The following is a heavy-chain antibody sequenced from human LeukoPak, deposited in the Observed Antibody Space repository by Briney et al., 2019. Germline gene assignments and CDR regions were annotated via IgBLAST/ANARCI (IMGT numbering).Heavy chain of an antibody. D-gene: IGHD6-13*01. Sequence: ASVKVSCKASGYTFTSYGISWVRQAPGQGLEWTGWINTNTGNPTYAQGFTGRFVFSLDTSVSTAYLQSNSLKAEDTAVYYCARGRGGAAGTNRTLYFFDNWGQGTLVTVSS. CDR3: ARGRGGAAGTNRTLYFFDN. CDR1: GYTFTSYG. V-gene: IGHV7-4-1*02. J-gene: IGHJ4*02. CDR2: INTNTGNP.